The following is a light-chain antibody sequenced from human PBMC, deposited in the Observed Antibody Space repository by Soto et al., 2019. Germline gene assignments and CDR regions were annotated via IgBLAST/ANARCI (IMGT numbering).Light chain of an antibody. CDR2: GNS. J-gene: IGLJ1*01. V-gene: IGLV1-40*01. CDR3: QSYDSSLSGSYV. Sequence: QSALTQPPSVSGAPGQRVTISCTGSGSNIGAGYDVHWYQQLPGTAPKLLIYGNSNRPSGVPDRFSGSKSGTSASLAITGLQAEDEADYYCQSYDSSLSGSYVFGTGTKVTVL. CDR1: GSNIGAGYD.